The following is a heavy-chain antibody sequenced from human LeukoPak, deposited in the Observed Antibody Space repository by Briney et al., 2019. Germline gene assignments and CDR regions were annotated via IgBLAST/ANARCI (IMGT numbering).Heavy chain of an antibody. CDR3: ARRYYDFWSGYYAISGNDAFDI. CDR1: GYSFTSYW. Sequence: GESLKISCKGSGYSFTSYWIGWVRQMPGKGLEWMGIIYPGDSDTRYSPSFQGQVTISADKSISTAYLQWSSLKASDTAMYYCARRYYDFWSGYYAISGNDAFDIWGQGTMVTVSS. V-gene: IGHV5-51*01. D-gene: IGHD3-3*01. CDR2: IYPGDSDT. J-gene: IGHJ3*02.